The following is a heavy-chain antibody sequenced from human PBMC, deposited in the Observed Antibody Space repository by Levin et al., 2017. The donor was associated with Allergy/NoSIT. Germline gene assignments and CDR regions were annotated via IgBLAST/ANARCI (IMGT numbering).Heavy chain of an antibody. J-gene: IGHJ4*02. CDR3: AREAEACDH. V-gene: IGHV3-30*14. Sequence: GGSLRLSCAVSGFTFRSYAMHWVRQAPGKGLEWVAVVSYDGSENYYADSVKGRFTISRDNSKNTLHLQMNSLRLEDTAIYYCAREAEACDHWGQGTLVTVSS. CDR2: VSYDGSEN. CDR1: GFTFRSYA.